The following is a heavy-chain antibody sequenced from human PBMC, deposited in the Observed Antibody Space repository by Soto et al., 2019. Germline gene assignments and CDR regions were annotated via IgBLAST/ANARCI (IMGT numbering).Heavy chain of an antibody. CDR1: GFTFSSYA. V-gene: IGHV3-23*01. D-gene: IGHD3-3*01. J-gene: IGHJ5*02. CDR2: ISGSGGST. CDR3: AKDLGYYDFWSGYP. Sequence: PGGSLRLSCAASGFTFSSYAIIWGRQAPGKGLEWVSAISGSGGSTYYSDSVKGRFTISRDNSKNTLYLQMNSLRAEDTAVYYCAKDLGYYDFWSGYPWGQGTLVTVSS.